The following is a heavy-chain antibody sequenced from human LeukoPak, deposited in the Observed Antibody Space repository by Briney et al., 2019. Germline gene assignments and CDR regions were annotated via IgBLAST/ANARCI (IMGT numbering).Heavy chain of an antibody. CDR3: ARVVEPQDSNYGDWFDP. J-gene: IGHJ5*02. CDR1: GGSISSSSYY. V-gene: IGHV4-39*07. CDR2: IYYSGST. D-gene: IGHD4-11*01. Sequence: PSETLSLTCTVSGGSISSSSYYWGWIRQPPGKGLEWLESIYYSGSTYHNPSLKSRVTISVDTSKNQFSLKLSSVTAADTAVYYCARVVEPQDSNYGDWFDPWGQGTLVTVSS.